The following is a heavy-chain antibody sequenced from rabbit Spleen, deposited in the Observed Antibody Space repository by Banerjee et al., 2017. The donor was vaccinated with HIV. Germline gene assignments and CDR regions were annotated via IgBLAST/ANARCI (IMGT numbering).Heavy chain of an antibody. J-gene: IGHJ4*01. CDR3: ARDGAGSSYFNL. Sequence: QLKESGGGLVQPGESLKLSCKASGFTLSSYYMNWVRQAPGKGLEWIGYIDPVFGSTYYANWVNGRFTISSHNAQNTLYLQLNSLTAADTATYFCARDGAGSSYFNLWGPGTLVTVS. D-gene: IGHD8-1*01. CDR2: IDPVFGST. V-gene: IGHV1S7*01. CDR1: GFTLSSYY.